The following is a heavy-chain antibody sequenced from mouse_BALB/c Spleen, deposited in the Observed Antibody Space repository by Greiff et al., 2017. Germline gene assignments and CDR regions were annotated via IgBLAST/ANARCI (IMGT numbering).Heavy chain of an antibody. D-gene: IGHD2-4*01. Sequence: EVKLVESGGGLVQPGGSMKLSCVASGFTFSNYWMNWVRQSPEKGLEWVAEIRLKSNNYATHYAESVKGRFTISRDDSKSSVYLQMNNLRAEDTGIYYCTRWSMITDAMDYWGQGTSVTVSS. J-gene: IGHJ4*01. CDR1: GFTFSNYW. V-gene: IGHV6-6*02. CDR2: IRLKSNNYAT. CDR3: TRWSMITDAMDY.